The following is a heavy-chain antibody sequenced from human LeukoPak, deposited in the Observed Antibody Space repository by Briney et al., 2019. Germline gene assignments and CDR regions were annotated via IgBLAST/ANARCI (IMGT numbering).Heavy chain of an antibody. D-gene: IGHD3-3*01. CDR1: GFTFSSYA. CDR2: ISGSGGST. J-gene: IGHJ4*02. CDR3: AKGYSDFWSGYYVFDY. V-gene: IGHV3-23*01. Sequence: GGSLRLSCAASGFTFSSYAMSWARQAPGKGLEWVSAISGSGGSTYYADSVKGRFTISRDNSKNTLYLQMNSLRAEDTAVYYCAKGYSDFWSGYYVFDYWGQGTLVTVSP.